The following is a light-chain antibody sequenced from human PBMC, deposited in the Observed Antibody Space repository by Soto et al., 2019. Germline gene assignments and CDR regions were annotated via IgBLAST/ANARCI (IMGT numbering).Light chain of an antibody. J-gene: IGLJ2*01. CDR3: CAYAGSSTFGV. CDR1: SSDVGSYNL. CDR2: EVS. Sequence: QSALTQPASVSGSPGQSITISCTGTSSDVGSYNLVSWYQQHPGKAPKLMIYEVSKRPSGVSNRFSGSKSGNTASLTISGLQDEDEADYYCCAYAGSSTFGVFGGGTKLHVL. V-gene: IGLV2-23*02.